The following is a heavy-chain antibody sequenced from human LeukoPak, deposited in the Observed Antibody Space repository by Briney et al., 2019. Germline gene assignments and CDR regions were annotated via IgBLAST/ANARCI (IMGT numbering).Heavy chain of an antibody. CDR2: MNPNSGNT. CDR3: ARGPDFGYCSSTSCYGFYYYYYYMDV. D-gene: IGHD2-2*01. CDR1: GYTFTSYD. J-gene: IGHJ6*03. Sequence: ASVKVSCKASGYTFTSYDINWVRQATGQGLEWMGWMNPNSGNTGYAQKFQGRVTMTRNTSISTAYMELSSLRSEDTAVYYCARGPDFGYCSSTSCYGFYYYYYYMDVWGKGTTVTISS. V-gene: IGHV1-8*01.